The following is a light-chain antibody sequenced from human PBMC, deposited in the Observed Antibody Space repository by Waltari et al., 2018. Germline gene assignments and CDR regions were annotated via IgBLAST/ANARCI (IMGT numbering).Light chain of an antibody. CDR3: QSYDTSLSVV. V-gene: IGLV1-40*01. CDR2: GVN. CDR1: GSNLASCYD. Sequence: QSVLTQPPSVSVAPVPRVPISCTGTGSNLASCYDPHWYQQLPGKAPRLLIYGVNTRPLGVPDRFFGSQSGTSASLAIIGLQAEDEGDYYCQSYDTSLSVVFGGGTKLTVL. J-gene: IGLJ2*01.